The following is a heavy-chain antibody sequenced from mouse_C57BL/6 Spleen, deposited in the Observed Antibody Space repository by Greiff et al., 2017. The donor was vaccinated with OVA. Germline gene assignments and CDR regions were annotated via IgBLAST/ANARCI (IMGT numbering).Heavy chain of an antibody. CDR1: GYSITSGYY. J-gene: IGHJ2*01. V-gene: IGHV3-6*01. CDR2: ISYDGSN. Sequence: EVQVVESGPGLVKPSQSLSLTCSVTGYSITSGYYWNWIRQFPGNKLEWMGYISYDGSNNYNPSLKNRISITRDTSKNQFFLKLNSVTTEDTATYYCARVGYAFDYWGQGTTLTVSS. D-gene: IGHD2-10*02. CDR3: ARVGYAFDY.